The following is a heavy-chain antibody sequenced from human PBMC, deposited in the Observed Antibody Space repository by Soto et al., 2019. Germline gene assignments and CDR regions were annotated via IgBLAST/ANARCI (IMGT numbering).Heavy chain of an antibody. CDR1: GFTFSDYY. V-gene: IGHV3-11*04. J-gene: IGHJ3*02. CDR3: ARDVSSSSFDDAFVI. Sequence: QVQLVESGGGLVKPGGSLRLSCAASGFTFSDYYMSWIRQAPGKGLEWVSYISSSGSTIYYADSVKGRFTVSRDNDKNSLNLQMNILRDEEAAEYCCARDVSSSSFDDAFVIWGQGTMVTVSS. D-gene: IGHD6-6*01. CDR2: ISSSGSTI.